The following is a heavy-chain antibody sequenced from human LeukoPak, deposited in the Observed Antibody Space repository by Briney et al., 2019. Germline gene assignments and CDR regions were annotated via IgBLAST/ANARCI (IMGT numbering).Heavy chain of an antibody. CDR1: GFTFSSYA. J-gene: IGHJ4*01. Sequence: QTGGSLRLSCAASGFTFSSYAMSWVRQAPGKGLEWASAISGSGGSTYYADSVKGRFTISRDNSKNTLYLQMNSLRAEDTAVYYCAKSAWYYYDSSGYFSDYWGQGTLVTVSS. CDR3: AKSAWYYYDSSGYFSDY. D-gene: IGHD3-22*01. V-gene: IGHV3-23*01. CDR2: ISGSGGST.